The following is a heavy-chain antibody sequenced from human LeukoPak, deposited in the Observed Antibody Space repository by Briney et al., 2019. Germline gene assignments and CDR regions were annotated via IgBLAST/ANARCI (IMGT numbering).Heavy chain of an antibody. Sequence: SETPSLTCTVSGGSTSTSNFYWGWIRLPPGKGLEWIGSIYYSGSTSYNPSLKSRVTISVDTSKNQFSLRLSFVTAADTAVYYCARHASDSSGFYNYYGMDVWGQGTTVTVSS. CDR1: GGSTSTSNFY. D-gene: IGHD3-22*01. V-gene: IGHV4-39*01. J-gene: IGHJ6*02. CDR2: IYYSGST. CDR3: ARHASDSSGFYNYYGMDV.